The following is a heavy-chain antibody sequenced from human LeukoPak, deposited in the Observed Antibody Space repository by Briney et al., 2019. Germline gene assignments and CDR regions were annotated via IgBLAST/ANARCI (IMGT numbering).Heavy chain of an antibody. CDR1: GFTFSSYS. J-gene: IGHJ5*02. CDR3: AREVVRGEGDWFDP. D-gene: IGHD3-10*01. V-gene: IGHV3-21*01. CDR2: ISSSSYI. Sequence: GGPLRLSCAASGFTFSSYSMNWVRQAPGKGLEWVSSISSSSYIYYADSVKGRFTISRDNAKNSLYLQMNSLRAEDTAVYYCAREVVRGEGDWFDPWGQGTPVTVSS.